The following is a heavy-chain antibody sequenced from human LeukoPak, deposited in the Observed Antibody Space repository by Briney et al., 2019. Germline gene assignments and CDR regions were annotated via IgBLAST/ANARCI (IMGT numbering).Heavy chain of an antibody. D-gene: IGHD6-6*01. V-gene: IGHV3-11*04. CDR3: ARLGIAARPGWFDP. CDR2: ISNSGSSI. Sequence: GGSLRLSCAASGFTFSDYYMSWIRQAPGKGLEWISYISNSGSSIYYADSVKGRFTISRDNAKNSLHLQMNSLRAEDTAVYYCARLGIAARPGWFDPWGQGTLVTVSS. CDR1: GFTFSDYY. J-gene: IGHJ5*02.